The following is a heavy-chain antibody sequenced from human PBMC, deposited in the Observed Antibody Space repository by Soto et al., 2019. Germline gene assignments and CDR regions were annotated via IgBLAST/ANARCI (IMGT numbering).Heavy chain of an antibody. D-gene: IGHD2-21*01. V-gene: IGHV3-48*03. CDR2: ISGSGSTI. CDR1: GFTFSDYE. Sequence: PGGSLRLSCAASGFTFSDYEMNWVRQAPGKGLEWVSYISGSGSTIYYADSVKGRFTISRDNAKNSRYLQMNSLRAEDTALYYCARGRKYSGSTDWSAPWGQGTLVTVSS. CDR3: ARGRKYSGSTDWSAP. J-gene: IGHJ5*02.